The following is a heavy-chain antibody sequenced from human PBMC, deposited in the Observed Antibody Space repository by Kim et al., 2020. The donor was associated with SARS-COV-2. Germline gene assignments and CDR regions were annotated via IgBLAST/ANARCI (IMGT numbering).Heavy chain of an antibody. V-gene: IGHV7-4-1*02. CDR2: INTNTGNP. J-gene: IGHJ6*02. D-gene: IGHD2-15*01. CDR3: ARGYCSGGSCYQTSYYYYGMDV. CDR1: GYTFTSYA. Sequence: ASVKVSCKASGYTFTSYAMNWVRQAPGQGLEWMGWINTNTGNPTYARGFTGRFVFSLDTSVSTAYLQISSLKAEDTAVYYCARGYCSGGSCYQTSYYYYGMDVWGQGTTVTVS.